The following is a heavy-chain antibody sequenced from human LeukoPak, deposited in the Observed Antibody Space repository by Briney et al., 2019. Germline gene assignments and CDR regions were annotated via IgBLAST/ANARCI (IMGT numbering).Heavy chain of an antibody. J-gene: IGHJ5*02. V-gene: IGHV4-59*01. D-gene: IGHD4-17*01. CDR2: IYYSGST. Sequence: SETLSLTCTVSGGSISSYYWSWIRQPPGKGLEWIGYIYYSGSTNYNPSLKSRVTISVDTSKNQFSLKLSSVTAADTAVYYCARVRDYGDYAANWFDPWGQGTLVTASS. CDR3: ARVRDYGDYAANWFDP. CDR1: GGSISSYY.